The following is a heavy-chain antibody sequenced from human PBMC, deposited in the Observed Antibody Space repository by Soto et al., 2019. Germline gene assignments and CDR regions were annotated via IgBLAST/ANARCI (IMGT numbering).Heavy chain of an antibody. D-gene: IGHD7-27*01. CDR2: IRSKAKSYAT. V-gene: IGHV3-73*01. CDR1: GSTVRGSA. Sequence: EVQLVESGGGLVQPGGSLKLSCAASGSTVRGSAMHWVRQASGKGLEWVGRIRSKAKSYATAFAASATGRFTITGDESKNTASLQWTSLKTEDTAVYYCTTVQPGITDHWCQGTLVTVSS. J-gene: IGHJ5*02. CDR3: TTVQPGITDH.